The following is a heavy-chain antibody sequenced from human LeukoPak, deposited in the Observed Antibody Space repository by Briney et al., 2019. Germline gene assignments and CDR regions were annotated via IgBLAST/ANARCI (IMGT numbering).Heavy chain of an antibody. J-gene: IGHJ4*02. D-gene: IGHD6-13*01. CDR2: INGDGSTI. Sequence: PGGSLTLPCSAYGCTVNGRWMHWVRQHPGKGLVWVSLINGDGSTISYADSVKGRFTISRDNAKNRLYLQMNSLGAEDTAVYYCASTIGATGTQYWGQGTLVTVRS. CDR1: GCTVNGRW. CDR3: ASTIGATGTQY. V-gene: IGHV3-74*01.